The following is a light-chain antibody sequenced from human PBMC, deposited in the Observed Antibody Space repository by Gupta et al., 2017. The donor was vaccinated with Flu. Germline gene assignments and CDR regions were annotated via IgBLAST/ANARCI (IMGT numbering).Light chain of an antibody. CDR2: AAS. J-gene: IGKJ2*02. Sequence: ASFRAASVGDRGTITCRASQDISSHLAWYQQKPGKAPEVLIYAASTWQSGVPARLSGSGSGTEFTRTISSLQREEFASYYCQQLNSLPRTFGQGTKLEIK. V-gene: IGKV1-9*01. CDR1: QDISSH. CDR3: QQLNSLPRT.